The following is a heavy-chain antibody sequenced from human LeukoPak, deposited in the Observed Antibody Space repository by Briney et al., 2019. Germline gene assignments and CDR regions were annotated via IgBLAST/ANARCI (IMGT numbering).Heavy chain of an antibody. Sequence: GGSLRLSCAASGFTFSSYAMSWVRQAPGKGLEWVSAISGSGGSTYYADSVKGRFTISRDDSKNTLYLQMNSLRAEDTAVYYCAKDTYYDSSGLEWGQGTLVTVSS. CDR3: AKDTYYDSSGLE. J-gene: IGHJ4*02. CDR2: ISGSGGST. V-gene: IGHV3-23*01. CDR1: GFTFSSYA. D-gene: IGHD3-22*01.